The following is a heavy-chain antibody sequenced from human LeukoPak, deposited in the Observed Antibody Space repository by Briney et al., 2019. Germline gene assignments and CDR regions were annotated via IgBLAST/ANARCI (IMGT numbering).Heavy chain of an antibody. Sequence: GGSLRLSCAASGFTFSSYAMHWVRQAPGKGLEWVAVMSYDGSNKYYADSVKGRFTISRDNSKNTLYLQMNSLRAEDTAVYYCAREYSSGQDPAFDIWGQGTMVTVSS. J-gene: IGHJ3*02. CDR1: GFTFSSYA. D-gene: IGHD6-19*01. CDR3: AREYSSGQDPAFDI. V-gene: IGHV3-30-3*01. CDR2: MSYDGSNK.